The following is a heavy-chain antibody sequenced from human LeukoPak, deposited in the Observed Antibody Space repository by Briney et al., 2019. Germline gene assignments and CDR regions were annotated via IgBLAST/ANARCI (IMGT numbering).Heavy chain of an antibody. J-gene: IGHJ6*04. CDR3: ARESYGDYSSSYYGRDV. CDR1: GGSISSSNW. CDR2: IYHSGST. Sequence: SGTLSLTCAVSGGSISSSNWWSWVRQPPGKGLEWIGEIYHSGSTNYNPSLKSRVTISVGKSKNQFSLKLSSVTAADTAVYYCARESYGDYSSSYYGRDVWGKGTAVTVSS. D-gene: IGHD4-17*01. V-gene: IGHV4-4*02.